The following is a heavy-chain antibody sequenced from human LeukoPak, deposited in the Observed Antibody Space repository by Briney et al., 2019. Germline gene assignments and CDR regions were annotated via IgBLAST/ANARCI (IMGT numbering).Heavy chain of an antibody. CDR1: GFTFSSYA. CDR2: ISYDGSNK. Sequence: PGGSLRLSCAASGFTFSSYAMHWVRQAPGKGLEWVAVISYDGSNKYYADSVKGRFTISRDNSKNTLYLQMNSLRAEDTAVYYCARDLVSTGSWFDPWGQGTLVTVSS. V-gene: IGHV3-30*04. D-gene: IGHD3-10*01. CDR3: ARDLVSTGSWFDP. J-gene: IGHJ5*02.